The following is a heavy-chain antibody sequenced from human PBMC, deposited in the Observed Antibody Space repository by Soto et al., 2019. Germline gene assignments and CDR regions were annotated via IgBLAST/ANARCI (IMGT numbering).Heavy chain of an antibody. J-gene: IGHJ5*02. V-gene: IGHV1-46*01. CDR2: INPSNGGT. CDR3: ARNTPDVSVVMEYAHNWFAP. D-gene: IGHD2-8*01. Sequence: ASVKVSCKASGYTFTNQYLHWVRQAPGQGLEWMGIINPSNGGTNYAQKFQGRVTMTRDTSTSTVYMELSSLRSEDTAVYYCARNTPDVSVVMEYAHNWFAPWGQGTLVTVSS. CDR1: GYTFTNQY.